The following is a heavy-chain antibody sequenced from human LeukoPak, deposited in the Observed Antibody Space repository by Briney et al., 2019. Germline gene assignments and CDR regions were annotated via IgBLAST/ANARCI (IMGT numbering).Heavy chain of an antibody. D-gene: IGHD4-17*01. J-gene: IGHJ6*03. CDR2: MNPNSGNT. CDR3: ARGDTVTTWGTYYYMDV. CDR1: GGTFSSYT. Sequence: ASVKVSCKASGGTFSSYTINWVRQAPGQGLEWMGWMNPNSGNTGYAQKFQGRVTMTRNTSISTAYMELSSLRSEDTAVYYCARGDTVTTWGTYYYMDVWGKGTTVTVSS. V-gene: IGHV1-8*02.